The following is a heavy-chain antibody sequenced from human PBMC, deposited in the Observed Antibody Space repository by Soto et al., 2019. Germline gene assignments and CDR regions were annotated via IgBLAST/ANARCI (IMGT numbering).Heavy chain of an antibody. J-gene: IGHJ6*02. CDR2: INPSGGST. Sequence: RASVKVSCKASGYTFTSYYMHWVRQAPGQGLEWMGIINPSGGSTSYAQKFQGRVTMTRDTSTSTVYMELSSLRSEDTAVYYCARDQDGYKRYYYYGMDVWGQGTTVTVSS. V-gene: IGHV1-46*01. CDR1: GYTFTSYY. D-gene: IGHD5-12*01. CDR3: ARDQDGYKRYYYYGMDV.